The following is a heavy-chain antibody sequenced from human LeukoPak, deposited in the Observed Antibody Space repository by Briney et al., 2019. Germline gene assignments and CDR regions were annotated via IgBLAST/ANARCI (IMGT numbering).Heavy chain of an antibody. CDR3: ATRYNYNWGFDY. V-gene: IGHV1-3*01. CDR2: INAGNGNT. D-gene: IGHD5-18*01. CDR1: GYTFSTYA. Sequence: ASVKVSCTASGYTFSTYAMHWVRQAPGQRLEWMGWINAGNGNTKYSQKFQGRVILTSDTSASTAYMELSSLRSEDTAVYYCATRYNYNWGFDYWGQGTLVTVSS. J-gene: IGHJ4*02.